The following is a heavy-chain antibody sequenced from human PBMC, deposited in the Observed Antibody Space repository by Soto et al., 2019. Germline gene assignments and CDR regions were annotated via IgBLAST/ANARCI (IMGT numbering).Heavy chain of an antibody. Sequence: PSETLSLTCTVSGASISSYYWSWIRQPPGKGLEWIGYIYYSGTTNYNPSLKSRVTISIDTSKNQFSLSLSSVTAADTAVYYCAREDTMSRGDIWGAIDEWGQGTLVTVSS. CDR2: IYYSGTT. J-gene: IGHJ4*02. D-gene: IGHD3-10*01. CDR1: GASISSYY. V-gene: IGHV4-59*01. CDR3: AREDTMSRGDIWGAIDE.